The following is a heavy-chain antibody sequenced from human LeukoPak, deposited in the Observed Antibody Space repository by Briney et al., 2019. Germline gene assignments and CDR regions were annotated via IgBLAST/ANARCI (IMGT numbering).Heavy chain of an antibody. J-gene: IGHJ4*02. Sequence: GGSLRLSCAASGFTFDDYAMHWVRQAPGKGLEWVGRTKSKTDGGTTDYAAPVKGRFTISRDDSKNTLYLQMNSLKTEDTAVYYCTTAGYIAARPFDYWGQGTLVTVSS. D-gene: IGHD6-13*01. V-gene: IGHV3-15*01. CDR2: TKSKTDGGTT. CDR3: TTAGYIAARPFDY. CDR1: GFTFDDYA.